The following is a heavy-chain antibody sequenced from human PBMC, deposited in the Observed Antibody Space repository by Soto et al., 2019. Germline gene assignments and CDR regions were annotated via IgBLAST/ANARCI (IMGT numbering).Heavy chain of an antibody. CDR1: GGSISSGGYY. Sequence: QVQLQESGPGLVKPSQTLSLTYTVSGGSISSGGYYWSWIRQHPGKGLEWIGYIYYSGSTYYNPSLKSRVTISVDTSKNQFSLKLSSVTAADTAVYYCARDNGDYGDLYLWGQGTLVTVSS. CDR3: ARDNGDYGDLYL. CDR2: IYYSGST. J-gene: IGHJ5*02. D-gene: IGHD4-17*01. V-gene: IGHV4-31*03.